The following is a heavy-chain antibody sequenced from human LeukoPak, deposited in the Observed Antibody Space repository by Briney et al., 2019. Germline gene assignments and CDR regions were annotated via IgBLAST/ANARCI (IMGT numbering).Heavy chain of an antibody. D-gene: IGHD6-13*01. CDR2: IYYSGST. J-gene: IGHJ4*02. CDR1: GGSISSSSYY. V-gene: IGHV4-39*01. CDR3: ARLKVGSSWYYFDY. Sequence: SETLSLTCTVSGGSISSSSYYWGWIRQPPGKGLEWIGSIYYSGSTYYNPSLKSRVTISVDTSKNQFSLKLSSVTAADMAVYYCARLKVGSSWYYFDYWGQGTLVTVSS.